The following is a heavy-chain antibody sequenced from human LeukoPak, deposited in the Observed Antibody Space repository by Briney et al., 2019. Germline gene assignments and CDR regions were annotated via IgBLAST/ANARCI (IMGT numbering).Heavy chain of an antibody. D-gene: IGHD3-10*01. CDR3: ARLPITMVRGVINLWYYYGMDD. V-gene: IGHV4-59*08. Sequence: SETLSLTCTVSGCSISSYYWSWIRQPPGKGLEWIGYIYYSGSTSYNPSLKTRVTISVDTSKNQFTLKLSSMTGAETAVYYCARLPITMVRGVINLWYYYGMDDWGQGTTVTVSS. CDR2: IYYSGST. CDR1: GCSISSYY. J-gene: IGHJ6*02.